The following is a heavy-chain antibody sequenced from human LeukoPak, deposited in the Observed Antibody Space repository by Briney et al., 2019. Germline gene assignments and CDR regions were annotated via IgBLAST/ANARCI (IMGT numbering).Heavy chain of an antibody. CDR2: IRYDGSNK. CDR1: GFTFSSYG. Sequence: PGGSLRLSCAASGFTFSSYGMHWVRQAPGKGLEWVAFIRYDGSNKYYADSVKGRFTISRDNSKNTLYLQMNSLRAEDTAVYYCAKEYCSSTSCYLHAGYYFDYWGQGTLVTVSS. CDR3: AKEYCSSTSCYLHAGYYFDY. J-gene: IGHJ4*02. V-gene: IGHV3-30*02. D-gene: IGHD2-2*01.